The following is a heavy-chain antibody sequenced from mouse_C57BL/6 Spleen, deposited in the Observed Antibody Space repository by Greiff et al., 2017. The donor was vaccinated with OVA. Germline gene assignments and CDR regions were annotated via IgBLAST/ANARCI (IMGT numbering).Heavy chain of an antibody. CDR1: GYTFTSYW. V-gene: IGHV1-7*01. CDR2: INPSSGYT. D-gene: IGHD1-1*01. J-gene: IGHJ2*01. CDR3: VGSYYGSTDYFDY. Sequence: QVQLKQSGAELAKPGASVKLSCKASGYTFTSYWMHWVKQRPGQGLEWIGYINPSSGYTKYNQKFKDKATLTADKSSSTAYMQLSSLTYEDSAVYYCVGSYYGSTDYFDYWGQGTTLTVSS.